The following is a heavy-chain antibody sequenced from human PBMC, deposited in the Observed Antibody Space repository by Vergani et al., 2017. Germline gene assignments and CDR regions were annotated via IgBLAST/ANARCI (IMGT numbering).Heavy chain of an antibody. J-gene: IGHJ4*02. V-gene: IGHV5-51*01. CDR1: EYSFGNYW. D-gene: IGHD1-1*01. CDR3: ARHTTYTDS. Sequence: EVELVQSRPEMRTPGASLKISCKGSEYSFGNYWIGWVRQMPGKGLEWMGIIYPADSDTRYSPSFQGQVTISADKSISTAFLQWDSLKASDTALYYCARHTTYTDSWGQGTLVTVSS. CDR2: IYPADSDT.